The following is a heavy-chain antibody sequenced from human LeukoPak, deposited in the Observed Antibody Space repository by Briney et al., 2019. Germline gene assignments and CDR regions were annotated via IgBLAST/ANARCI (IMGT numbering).Heavy chain of an antibody. CDR3: ARDTYYYDSSGYYFGYYFDY. CDR2: INRNGGST. V-gene: IGHV3-20*04. D-gene: IGHD3-22*01. Sequence: PGGSLRLSCAASGFTFDDYGMSWVRQAPGKGLEWVSGINRNGGSTGYADSVKGRFTISRDNAKNSLYLQMNSLRAEDTALYYCARDTYYYDSSGYYFGYYFDYWGQGTLVTVSS. CDR1: GFTFDDYG. J-gene: IGHJ4*02.